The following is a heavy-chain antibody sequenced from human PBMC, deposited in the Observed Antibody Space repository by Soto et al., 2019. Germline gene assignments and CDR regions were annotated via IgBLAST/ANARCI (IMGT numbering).Heavy chain of an antibody. Sequence: ASGKDSCKASGYTFTSYGISWVRQAPGQGLEWMGWISAYNGNTNYAQKLQGRVTMTTDTSTSTAYMELRSLRSDDTAVYYCARDPREAYYYDSSGSPATWGQGTMVTVSS. CDR1: GYTFTSYG. D-gene: IGHD3-22*01. V-gene: IGHV1-18*01. J-gene: IGHJ3*01. CDR2: ISAYNGNT. CDR3: ARDPREAYYYDSSGSPAT.